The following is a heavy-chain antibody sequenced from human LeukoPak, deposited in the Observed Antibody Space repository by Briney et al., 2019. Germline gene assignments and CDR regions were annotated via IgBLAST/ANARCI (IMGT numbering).Heavy chain of an antibody. J-gene: IGHJ6*02. CDR3: AKDGSSSGMDV. Sequence: GSLRLSCAASGFTFSSYIMHWVRQAPGKGLEYVSAIGTSGVNTYYANSVKGRFTISRDNSKNTLYLQMDSLRAEDTAVYYCAKDGSSSGMDVWGQGTTVTVSS. CDR2: IGTSGVNT. V-gene: IGHV3-64*01. CDR1: GFTFSSYI.